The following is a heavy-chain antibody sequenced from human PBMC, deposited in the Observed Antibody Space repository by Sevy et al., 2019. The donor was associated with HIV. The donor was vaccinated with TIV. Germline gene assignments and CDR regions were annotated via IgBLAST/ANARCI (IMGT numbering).Heavy chain of an antibody. Sequence: GGSLRLSCAASGFTFSSYWMSWVRQAPGKGLECVANIKQDGSEKYYVDSVKGRFTISRDNAKNSLYLQMNSLRAEDTAVYYCARDPGRGVTIFGVVIHPFNYYGMDVWGQGTTVTVSS. CDR3: ARDPGRGVTIFGVVIHPFNYYGMDV. J-gene: IGHJ6*02. V-gene: IGHV3-7*01. D-gene: IGHD3-3*01. CDR1: GFTFSSYW. CDR2: IKQDGSEK.